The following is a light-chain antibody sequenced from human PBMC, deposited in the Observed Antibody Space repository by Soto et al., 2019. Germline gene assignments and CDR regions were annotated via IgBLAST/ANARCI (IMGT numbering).Light chain of an antibody. V-gene: IGLV2-8*01. CDR2: DVS. J-gene: IGLJ2*01. Sequence: QSALTQPPSASGSPGQSVAISCTGTTSDVGGYNYVSWYQQHPGKAPKLIIYDVSKRPSGVPDRFSGSKSGNTASLTVSGLHGEDEADYYCSSYVASNTLAFGGGTKVTVL. CDR3: SSYVASNTLA. CDR1: TSDVGGYNY.